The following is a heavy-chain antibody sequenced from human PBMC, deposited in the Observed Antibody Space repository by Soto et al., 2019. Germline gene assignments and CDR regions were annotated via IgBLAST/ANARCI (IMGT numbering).Heavy chain of an antibody. CDR2: ISAYNGNT. CDR3: ARGVLWFGELLYGYFDY. CDR1: GYTFTSYG. D-gene: IGHD3-10*01. J-gene: IGHJ4*02. V-gene: IGHV1-18*01. Sequence: ASVKVSCKASGYTFTSYGISWVRQAPGQGLEWMGWISAYNGNTNYAQKLQGRVTMPTDTSTSTAYMELRSLRFDDTAVFYCARGVLWFGELLYGYFDYGGQGTLVTVSS.